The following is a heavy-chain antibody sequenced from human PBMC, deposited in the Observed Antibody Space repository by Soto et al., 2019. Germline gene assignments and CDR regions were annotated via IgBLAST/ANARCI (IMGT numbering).Heavy chain of an antibody. CDR2: INPNSGGT. Sequence: GASVKVSCKASGYTFTCYYMHWVRQSPGQGLEWMGWINPNSGGTNYAQKFRGWVTMTRDTSISTAYMELSRLRSDDTAVYYCARAGPQSDYDSSGYYLTYYYYYGMDVWGQGTTVTVSS. J-gene: IGHJ6*02. CDR1: GYTFTCYY. CDR3: ARAGPQSDYDSSGYYLTYYYYYGMDV. D-gene: IGHD3-22*01. V-gene: IGHV1-2*04.